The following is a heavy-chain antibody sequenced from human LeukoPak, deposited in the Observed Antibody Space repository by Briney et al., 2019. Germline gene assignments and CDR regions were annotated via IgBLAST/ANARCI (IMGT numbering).Heavy chain of an antibody. V-gene: IGHV3-49*04. CDR3: TRDQVVVVPAAISYYYYYMDV. D-gene: IGHD2-2*01. CDR1: GFTFGDYA. Sequence: PGGSLRLSCTASGFTFGDYAMSWVRQAPGKGLEWVGFIRSKAYGGTTEYAASVKGRFTISRDDSKSIAYLQMNSLKTEDTAVYYCTRDQVVVVPAAISYYYYYMDVWGKGTTVTVSS. CDR2: IRSKAYGGTT. J-gene: IGHJ6*03.